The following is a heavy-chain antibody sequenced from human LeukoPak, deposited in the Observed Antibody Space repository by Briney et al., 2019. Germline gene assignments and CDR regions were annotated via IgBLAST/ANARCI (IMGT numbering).Heavy chain of an antibody. Sequence: GGSLRLSCGASGFTFSSYAMSWVRQAPGKGLEWVSAISGSGGSTYYADSVKGRFTISRDDSRNTLHLQMNSLRADDTAMYFCTIGAGIGWFDYWGQGTLVTVSS. J-gene: IGHJ4*02. CDR3: TIGAGIGWFDY. V-gene: IGHV3-23*01. D-gene: IGHD6-25*01. CDR2: ISGSGGST. CDR1: GFTFSSYA.